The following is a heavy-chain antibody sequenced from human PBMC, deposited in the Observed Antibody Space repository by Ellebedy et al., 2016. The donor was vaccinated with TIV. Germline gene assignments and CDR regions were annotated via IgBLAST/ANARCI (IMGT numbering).Heavy chain of an antibody. V-gene: IGHV3-33*01. Sequence: GESLKISCAAPGFTFCRYGMHWVRQAPGKGLEWVAVIWVDGGKEFYADSVKGRFPISREDSKNEVFPQMSSLRAEDTAVYYCARPSYQLLSYYFDSWGQGTLVTVSS. CDR2: IWVDGGKE. CDR1: GFTFCRYG. D-gene: IGHD2-2*01. CDR3: ARPSYQLLSYYFDS. J-gene: IGHJ4*02.